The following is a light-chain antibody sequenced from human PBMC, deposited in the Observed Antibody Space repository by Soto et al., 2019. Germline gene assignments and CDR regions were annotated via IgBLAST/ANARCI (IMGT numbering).Light chain of an antibody. J-gene: IGLJ1*01. V-gene: IGLV2-14*01. CDR3: ISYTSSSLYV. CDR1: SRDVGGYNY. Sequence: QSVLTQPASLSGSPGQSITISCTGTSRDVGGYNYVSWYQQHPGKAPELMIHDVSNRPSGVSNRFSGSKSGNTASLTISGLQAEDEAEYYCISYTSSSLYVFVTGTKVTVL. CDR2: DVS.